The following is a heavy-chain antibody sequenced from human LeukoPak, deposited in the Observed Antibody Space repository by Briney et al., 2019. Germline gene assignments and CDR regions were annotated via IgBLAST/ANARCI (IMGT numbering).Heavy chain of an antibody. V-gene: IGHV4-30-4*07. CDR2: IYYSGST. J-gene: IGHJ5*02. CDR1: GGSISSGGYS. D-gene: IGHD6-19*01. Sequence: SQTLSLTCAVSGGSISSGGYSWSWIRQPPGKGLEWIGYIYYSGSTYYNPSLKSRVTISVDTSKNQFSLKLGSVTAADTAVYYCARRGPSFSGWYPYNWFDPWGQGTLVTVSS. CDR3: ARRGPSFSGWYPYNWFDP.